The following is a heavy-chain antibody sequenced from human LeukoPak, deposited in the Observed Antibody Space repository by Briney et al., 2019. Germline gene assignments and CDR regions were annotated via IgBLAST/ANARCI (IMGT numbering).Heavy chain of an antibody. D-gene: IGHD5-18*01. V-gene: IGHV5-51*01. CDR2: IYPGDSDT. Sequence: KRGESLKISCKGSGYSFTSYWIGWVRQMPGKGLEWMGIIYPGDSDTRYSPSFQGQVTISADKSISTAYLQWSSLKASDTAMYYCARQGTAMSYHVDYWGQGTLVTVSS. J-gene: IGHJ4*02. CDR3: ARQGTAMSYHVDY. CDR1: GYSFTSYW.